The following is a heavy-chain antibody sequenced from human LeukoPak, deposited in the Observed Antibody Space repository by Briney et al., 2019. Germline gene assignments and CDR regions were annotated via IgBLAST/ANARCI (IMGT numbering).Heavy chain of an antibody. CDR2: ISSSGSTI. CDR1: GFTFSDYY. Sequence: GGTLRLSCAASGFTFSDYYMSWIRQAPGKGLEWVSYISSSGSTIYYADSVKGRFTISRDNAKNSLYLQMNSLRAEDTAVYYCARDLKWCSSTSCPGVNWFVPWGQGTLVTVSS. J-gene: IGHJ5*02. D-gene: IGHD2-2*01. CDR3: ARDLKWCSSTSCPGVNWFVP. V-gene: IGHV3-11*04.